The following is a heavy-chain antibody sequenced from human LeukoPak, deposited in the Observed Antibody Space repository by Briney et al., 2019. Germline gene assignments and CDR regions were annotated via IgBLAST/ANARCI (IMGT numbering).Heavy chain of an antibody. V-gene: IGHV1-69*04. D-gene: IGHD3-22*01. Sequence: GSSVKVSCKASGGTSNSHAISWVRQAPGQGLEWMVRIIPNLGTTNRAQNFQDRVTLTADKSTNTAYMELTSLTSDDTAVYYCATTNDGGGYQWGDFFDFWGQGTLVTVSS. CDR2: IIPNLGTT. CDR1: GGTSNSHA. CDR3: ATTNDGGGYQWGDFFDF. J-gene: IGHJ4*02.